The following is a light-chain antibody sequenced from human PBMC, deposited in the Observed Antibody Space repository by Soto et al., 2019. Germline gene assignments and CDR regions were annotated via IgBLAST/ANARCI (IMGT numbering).Light chain of an antibody. CDR1: QSISSY. Sequence: DIQMTQSPSSLSASVGDRVTITCRASQSISSYLNWYQQKPGKAPKLLIYAASSLQSGVPSRFSGSGSGTDFTLTISSLQPEDFATYYCQQSYITPRTLGQGPKLE. J-gene: IGKJ2*01. CDR3: QQSYITPRT. V-gene: IGKV1-39*01. CDR2: AAS.